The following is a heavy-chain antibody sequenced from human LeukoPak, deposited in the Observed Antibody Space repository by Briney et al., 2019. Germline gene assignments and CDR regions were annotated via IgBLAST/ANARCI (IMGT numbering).Heavy chain of an antibody. J-gene: IGHJ4*02. CDR1: GDSVSSNSAA. Sequence: SQTLSLTCAISGDSVSSNSAAWNWIRQSPSRGLEWLGRTYYRSKWYNDYAVSVKSRITINPDTSKNQFSLQLNSVTPEDTAVYYCAREGRYCSSTSCYTDFDCWGQGTLVTVSS. CDR3: AREGRYCSSTSCYTDFDC. CDR2: TYYRSKWYN. D-gene: IGHD2-2*02. V-gene: IGHV6-1*01.